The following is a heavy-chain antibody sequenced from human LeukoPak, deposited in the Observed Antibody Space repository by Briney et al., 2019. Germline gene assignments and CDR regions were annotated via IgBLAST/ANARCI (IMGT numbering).Heavy chain of an antibody. CDR1: GGSISSYY. V-gene: IGHV4-4*07. D-gene: IGHD4-17*01. CDR2: IYASGST. CDR3: ARHEHGDYVFEFDY. J-gene: IGHJ4*02. Sequence: SETLSLTCTVSGGSISSYYWSWIRQPAGKGLEWIGRIYASGSTNYNPSLKSRVTISVDTSKNQFSLKLSSVTAADTAVYYCARHEHGDYVFEFDYWGQGTLVTVSS.